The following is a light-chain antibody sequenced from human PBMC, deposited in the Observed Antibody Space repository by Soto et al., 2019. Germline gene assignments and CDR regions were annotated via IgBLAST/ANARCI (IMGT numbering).Light chain of an antibody. V-gene: IGLV2-14*01. Sequence: QSALAQPASVSGSPGQSITISCTGTSTDVGAYNYVAWYQQHPGKAPKLIIYEVTNRPSGVSYRFSASKSGNTASLTISGLHSEDEADYYCISYTGKSASYVFGTGTKATVL. J-gene: IGLJ1*01. CDR2: EVT. CDR3: ISYTGKSASYV. CDR1: STDVGAYNY.